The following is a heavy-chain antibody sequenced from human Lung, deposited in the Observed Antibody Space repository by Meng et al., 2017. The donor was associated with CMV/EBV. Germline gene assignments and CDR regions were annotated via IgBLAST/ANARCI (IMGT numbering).Heavy chain of an antibody. V-gene: IGHV4-34*01. CDR3: ARQYSSSCYSYY. Sequence: ESLKISCGIYGGSLSGYYWSWIRQTPGKGPEWIGEIRHSGDITNYNPSLKSRVTISIDTSKKQFSLKLSAMTAADTAVYYCARQYSSSCYSYYWGQGTLVTVSS. J-gene: IGHJ4*02. CDR1: GGSLSGYY. CDR2: IRHSGDIT. D-gene: IGHD6-6*01.